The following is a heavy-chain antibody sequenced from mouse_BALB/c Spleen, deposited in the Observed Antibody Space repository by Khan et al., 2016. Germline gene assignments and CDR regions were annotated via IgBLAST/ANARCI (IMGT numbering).Heavy chain of an antibody. CDR3: LVPHIYVDSDVAWFTY. CDR1: GYSIASGYT. V-gene: IGHV3-1*02. J-gene: IGHJ3*01. D-gene: IGHD2-4*01. CDR2: IHYSGTT. Sequence: EVQLQESGPDLVKPSQSLSLTCTVTGYSIASGYTWHWIRQFPGNKLEWMAYIHYSGTTNYNPSLKSRISITRDTSQNQFFLQLKSVTIEDSATYYWLVPHIYVDSDVAWFTYWGQGTLVTVSA.